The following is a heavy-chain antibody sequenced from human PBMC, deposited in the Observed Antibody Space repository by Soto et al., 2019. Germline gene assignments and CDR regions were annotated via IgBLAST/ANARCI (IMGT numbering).Heavy chain of an antibody. J-gene: IGHJ4*02. CDR2: IFYDGYT. V-gene: IGHV4-39*01. CDR3: ARVQAAVAHY. D-gene: IGHD6-19*01. Sequence: SETLSLTCTVSGDSISGSPYFWGWIRQPPGKRLEWIGSIFYDGYTLYTPSLRSRVTISVDTSKNQFSLKLASVAAADTATYFGARVQAAVAHYWGQGTLVTVS. CDR1: GDSISGSPYF.